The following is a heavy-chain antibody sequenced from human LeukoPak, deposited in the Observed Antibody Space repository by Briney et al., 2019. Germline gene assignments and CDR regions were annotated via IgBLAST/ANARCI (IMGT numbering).Heavy chain of an antibody. CDR1: GYSFTSYW. V-gene: IGHV5-51*01. Sequence: GESLKISCKGSGYSFTSYWIGWVRQMPGKGLEWMGIIYPGDSDTRYSPSFQGQVTISADKSISTAYLQWSSLKASDTAMYYCARHSGLVRFSTVTTLDYWGREPWSPSPQ. CDR3: ARHSGLVRFSTVTTLDY. CDR2: IYPGDSDT. J-gene: IGHJ4*02. D-gene: IGHD4-17*01.